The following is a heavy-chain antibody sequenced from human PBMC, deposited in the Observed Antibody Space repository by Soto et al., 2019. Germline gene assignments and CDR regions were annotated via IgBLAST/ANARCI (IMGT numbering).Heavy chain of an antibody. J-gene: IGHJ4*01. V-gene: IGHV4-31*03. CDR1: QGSVSRDPFY. CDR2: ISFRGKT. CDR3: ARSGYGSSDFDR. D-gene: IGHD2-15*01. Sequence: TLSLTCTVSQGSVSRDPFYWTWISQNPGKRLQWIGYISFRGKTYYRPSLKSWVFISIDTSHNQFSLRLNSVTAADTAVYYCARSGYGSSDFDRWGQGTLVTVSS.